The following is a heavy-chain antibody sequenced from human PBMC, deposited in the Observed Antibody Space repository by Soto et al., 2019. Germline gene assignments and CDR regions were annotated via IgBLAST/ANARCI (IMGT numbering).Heavy chain of an antibody. CDR1: GGSISSGGYS. D-gene: IGHD5-18*01. CDR3: ARSHTQLTYYDY. J-gene: IGHJ4*02. CDR2: IYHSGST. Sequence: SETLSLTCAVSGGSISSGGYSWSWIRQPPGKGLEWIGYIYHSGSTYYNPSLKSRVTISVDRSKNQFSLKLSSVTAADTAVYYCARSHTQLTYYDYWGQGTLVTVSS. V-gene: IGHV4-30-2*01.